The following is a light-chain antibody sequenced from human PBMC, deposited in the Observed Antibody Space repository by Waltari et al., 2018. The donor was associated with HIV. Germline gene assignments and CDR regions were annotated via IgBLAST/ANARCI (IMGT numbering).Light chain of an antibody. V-gene: IGLV3-25*03. Sequence: SYELTQPPSVSVSPGQTPRLTCSGGALPKQYAYWYQQKPGQAPVGVIYKDSERPSGIPERFSGSSSGTTVTLTISGVQAEDEADYYCQSADSSGPYRVFGGGTKLTVL. CDR3: QSADSSGPYRV. J-gene: IGLJ3*02. CDR1: ALPKQY. CDR2: KDS.